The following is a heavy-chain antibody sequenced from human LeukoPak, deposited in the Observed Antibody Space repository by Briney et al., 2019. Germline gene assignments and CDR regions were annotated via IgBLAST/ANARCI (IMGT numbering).Heavy chain of an antibody. Sequence: AASVKVSCKASGYTFTSYGISWVRQAPGQGREWMGWISAYNGNTNYAQKLQGRVTMTTDTSTSTAYMELRSLRSDDTAVYYCARDSSSGWYVGYYYYYGMDVWGQGTTVTVSS. CDR1: GYTFTSYG. CDR2: ISAYNGNT. V-gene: IGHV1-18*01. CDR3: ARDSSSGWYVGYYYYYGMDV. D-gene: IGHD6-19*01. J-gene: IGHJ6*02.